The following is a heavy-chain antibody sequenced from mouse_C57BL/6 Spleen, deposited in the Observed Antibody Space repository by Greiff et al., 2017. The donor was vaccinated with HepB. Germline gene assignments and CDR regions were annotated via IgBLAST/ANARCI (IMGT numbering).Heavy chain of an antibody. J-gene: IGHJ1*03. Sequence: VQLKESGGGLVQPGGSLKLSCAASGFTFSDYYMYWVRQTPEKRLEWVAYISNGGGSTYYPDTVKGRFTISRDNAKKTLYLQMSRLKSEATAMYYGSRPHIPTGVGGYFDVWGTGTTVTVSS. V-gene: IGHV5-12*01. D-gene: IGHD1-1*01. CDR2: ISNGGGST. CDR1: GFTFSDYY. CDR3: SRPHIPTGVGGYFDV.